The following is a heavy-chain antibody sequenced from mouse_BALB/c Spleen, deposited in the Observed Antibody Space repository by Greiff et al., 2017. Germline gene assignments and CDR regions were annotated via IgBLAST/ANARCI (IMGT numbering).Heavy chain of an antibody. CDR1: GFSLTSYG. V-gene: IGHV2-2*02. CDR2: IWRGGST. D-gene: IGHD2-1*01. Sequence: QVQLQQSGPGLVQPSQCLSISCTASGFSLTSYGVHWVRQSPGKGLEWLGVIWRGGSTDYNAAFISRLSISKDNSKSQVFFKMNSLQANDTALYYCAGGNQAWFAYWGQGTLVTVSA. CDR3: AGGNQAWFAY. J-gene: IGHJ3*01.